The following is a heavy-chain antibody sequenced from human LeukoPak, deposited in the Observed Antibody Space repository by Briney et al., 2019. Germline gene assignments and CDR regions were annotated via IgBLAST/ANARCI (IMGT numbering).Heavy chain of an antibody. CDR3: AKVQDIVATTINFDY. CDR2: IWYDGTNK. CDR1: GFTFSSYG. J-gene: IGHJ4*02. D-gene: IGHD5-12*01. Sequence: GGSLRLSCAASGFTFSSYGMYWVRQAPGKGLESVAFIWYDGTNKYYADSVKGRFTISRDKSKNTLYLQMNSLRAEDTAVYYCAKVQDIVATTINFDYWGQGSLVTVSS. V-gene: IGHV3-30*02.